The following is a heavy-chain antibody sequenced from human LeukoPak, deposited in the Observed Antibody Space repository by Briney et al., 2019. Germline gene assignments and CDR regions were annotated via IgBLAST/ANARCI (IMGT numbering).Heavy chain of an antibody. CDR3: ARESEGYYYDSSGYPDY. V-gene: IGHV4-61*02. CDR1: GGSISSGSYY. CDR2: IYTSGST. J-gene: IGHJ4*02. D-gene: IGHD3-22*01. Sequence: SETLSLTCTVSGGSISSGSYYWSWIRQPAGKGLEWIGRIYTSGSTNYNPSLKSRVTISVDTSKNQFSLKLSSVTAADTAVYYCARESEGYYYDSSGYPDYWGQGTLVTVSS.